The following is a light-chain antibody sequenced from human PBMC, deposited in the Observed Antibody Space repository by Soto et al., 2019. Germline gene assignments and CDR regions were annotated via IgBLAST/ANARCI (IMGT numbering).Light chain of an antibody. Sequence: QSVLTQPPSVSGAPGQRVTISCTGSSSNIGAPYDVHWYQQLPGTGPKLLIYGNGNRPSGVPDRFSGSKSVSSASLAISGVQAEDEGDYYCQSYDSSLSGSVFGAGTKVTVL. CDR2: GNG. V-gene: IGLV1-40*01. CDR1: SSNIGAPYD. CDR3: QSYDSSLSGSV. J-gene: IGLJ1*01.